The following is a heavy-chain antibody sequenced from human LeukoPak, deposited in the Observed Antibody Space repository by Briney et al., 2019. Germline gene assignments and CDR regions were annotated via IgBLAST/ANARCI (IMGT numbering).Heavy chain of an antibody. CDR3: ARDLLGDHGY. CDR1: GYGFPSYG. V-gene: IGHV1-69*13. CDR2: IIPIFGTA. D-gene: IGHD4-17*01. J-gene: IGHJ4*02. Sequence: SVKVSCKASGYGFPSYGISWVRQAPGQGLEWMGGIIPIFGTANYAQKFQGRVTITADESTSTAYMELSSLRSEDTAVYYCARDLLGDHGYWGQGTLVTVPS.